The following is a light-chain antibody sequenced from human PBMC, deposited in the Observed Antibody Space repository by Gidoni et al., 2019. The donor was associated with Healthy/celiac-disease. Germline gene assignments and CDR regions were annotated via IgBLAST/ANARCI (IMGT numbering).Light chain of an antibody. J-gene: IGLJ2*01. CDR2: GKN. Sequence: SSELTQDPAVSVALGQTVRITCQGDSLRSYYASWYQQTPGQAPVLVIYGKNNRPSGIPDRFSGSSSGNTASLTITGAQAEDEADYYCNSRDSSGNYVVFGGGTKLTVL. V-gene: IGLV3-19*01. CDR1: SLRSYY. CDR3: NSRDSSGNYVV.